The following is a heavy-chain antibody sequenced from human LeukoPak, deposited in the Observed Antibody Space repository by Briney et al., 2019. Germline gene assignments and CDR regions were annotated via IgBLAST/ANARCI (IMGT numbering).Heavy chain of an antibody. V-gene: IGHV4-4*07. D-gene: IGHD6-13*01. CDR3: ARGREAAAGNNWFDP. CDR1: GGSISSYY. Sequence: PSETLSLTCTVSGGSISSYYWSWIRQPAGKGLEWIGRIYTSGSTNYNPSLKSRVTMSVDTSKNQFSLKLSSVTAADTAVYYCARGREAAAGNNWFDPWGQGTLDTVSS. J-gene: IGHJ5*02. CDR2: IYTSGST.